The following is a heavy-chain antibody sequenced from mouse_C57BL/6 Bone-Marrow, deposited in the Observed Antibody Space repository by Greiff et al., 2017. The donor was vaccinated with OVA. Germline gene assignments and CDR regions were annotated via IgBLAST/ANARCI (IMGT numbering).Heavy chain of an antibody. CDR1: GFTFSSYA. Sequence: EVQLVESGGGLVKPGGSLKLSCAASGFTFSSYAMSWVRQTPEKRLEWVATISDGGSYTYYPANVKGRFPISRDNAKNNLYLQMSHLKSEDTAMYYCARGEWLLLFFFAYWGQGTLVTVSA. V-gene: IGHV5-4*01. CDR3: ARGEWLLLFFFAY. D-gene: IGHD2-3*01. CDR2: ISDGGSYT. J-gene: IGHJ3*01.